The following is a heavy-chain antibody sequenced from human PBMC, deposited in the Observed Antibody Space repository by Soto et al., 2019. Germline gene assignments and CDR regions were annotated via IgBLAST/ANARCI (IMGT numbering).Heavy chain of an antibody. Sequence: GGSLRLSCAASGFNFNTYAMSWVRQAPGEGLEWVSGISGGGGSIHYVDSVKGRFTISRDNSKNTLYLQMSSLRGEDTAVYYCAKGKSSNYVSHAFDVWGQGTMVTVS. J-gene: IGHJ3*01. D-gene: IGHD3-10*02. CDR2: ISGGGGSI. V-gene: IGHV3-23*01. CDR3: AKGKSSNYVSHAFDV. CDR1: GFNFNTYA.